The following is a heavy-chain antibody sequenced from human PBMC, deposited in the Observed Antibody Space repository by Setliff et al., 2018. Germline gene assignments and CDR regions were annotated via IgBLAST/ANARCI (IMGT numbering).Heavy chain of an antibody. Sequence: PSETLSLTCTVSGDSISDASIMAWIRQPPGKGLEFIGYVFYNGAAKYDPSLKSRVTMSVDTSKTQFSLKLNSMITADTAVYYCARGGYSYGYVGYYYYMDVWGKGTTVTVSS. J-gene: IGHJ6*03. V-gene: IGHV4-59*01. CDR3: ARGGYSYGYVGYYYYMDV. CDR1: GDSISDAS. D-gene: IGHD5-18*01. CDR2: VFYNGAA.